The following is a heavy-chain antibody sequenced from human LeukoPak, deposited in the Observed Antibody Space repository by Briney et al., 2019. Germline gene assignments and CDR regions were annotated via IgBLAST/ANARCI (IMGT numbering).Heavy chain of an antibody. CDR1: GFTFGDYA. D-gene: IGHD6-19*01. J-gene: IGHJ4*02. V-gene: IGHV3-49*04. Sequence: GGSLRLSCTASGFTFGDYAMSWVRQAPGKGLEWVGFIRSKAYGGTTEYDASVKGRFTISRDESKSIAYLKMNSLKTEDTAVYYYAAGGEWLARWGQGTLVTVSS. CDR3: AAGGEWLAR. CDR2: IRSKAYGGTT.